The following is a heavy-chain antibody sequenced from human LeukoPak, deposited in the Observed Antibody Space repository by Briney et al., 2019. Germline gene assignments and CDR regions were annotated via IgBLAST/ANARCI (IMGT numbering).Heavy chain of an antibody. CDR1: GGSISSYY. J-gene: IGHJ4*02. D-gene: IGHD6-13*01. V-gene: IGHV4-59*01. Sequence: PSETLSLTCSVSGGSISSYYWSWIRQPPGKGLEWIGYIYYSGSTNYNPSLKSRVTISVDTSKDQLSLKLTSVTAADTAVYYCARVSSSWLGLFDCWGQGTLVTVSS. CDR2: IYYSGST. CDR3: ARVSSSWLGLFDC.